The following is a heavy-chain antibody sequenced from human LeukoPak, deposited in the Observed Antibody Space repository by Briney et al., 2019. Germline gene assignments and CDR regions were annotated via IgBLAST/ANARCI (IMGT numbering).Heavy chain of an antibody. J-gene: IGHJ4*02. Sequence: GGSLRLSCAASGFTFDDYAMHWVRQAPGKGLEWVSLISWDDSSTYYADSVKGRFTISRDNGKNSLYLQMNSLRAEDTAVYYCARDRLHYGEYEKTFDYWGQGTLVTVSS. CDR1: GFTFDDYA. CDR2: ISWDDSST. V-gene: IGHV3-43D*03. CDR3: ARDRLHYGEYEKTFDY. D-gene: IGHD4-17*01.